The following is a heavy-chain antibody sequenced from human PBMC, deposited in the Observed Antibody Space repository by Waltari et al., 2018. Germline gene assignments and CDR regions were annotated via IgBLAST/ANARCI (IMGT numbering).Heavy chain of an antibody. Sequence: VQLVQSGAEVKKPGSSVKVSCKASGGTFSSYAISWVRQAPGHGIEWLGRTIPSFGTENYAQKVQGIGTITADKATSTADMELSSLRSEDTAVYYWARLRDGYKYVGYYYGMDVWGQGTTVTVSS. V-gene: IGHV1-69*08. J-gene: IGHJ6*02. CDR3: ARLRDGYKYVGYYYGMDV. CDR2: TIPSFGTE. CDR1: GGTFSSYA. D-gene: IGHD5-12*01.